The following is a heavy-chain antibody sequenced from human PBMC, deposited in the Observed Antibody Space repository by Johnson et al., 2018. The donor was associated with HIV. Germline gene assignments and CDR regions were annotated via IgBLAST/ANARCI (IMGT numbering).Heavy chain of an antibody. CDR3: AKLLDRIAAAGTRGAFDI. CDR1: GFTFDDYA. D-gene: IGHD6-13*01. J-gene: IGHJ3*02. CDR2: ISWNSGSI. V-gene: IGHV3-9*01. Sequence: VQLVESGGGLVQPGRSLRLSCAASGFTFDDYAMHWVRQAPGKGLAWVSGISWNSGSIGYADSVKGRFHSPRDNAKNSLYLQMNSLRAEDTALYYCAKLLDRIAAAGTRGAFDIWGQGTMVTVSS.